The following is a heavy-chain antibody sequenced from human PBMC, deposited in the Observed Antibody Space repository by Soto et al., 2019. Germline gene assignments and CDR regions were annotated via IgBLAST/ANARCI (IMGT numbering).Heavy chain of an antibody. V-gene: IGHV2-70*11. J-gene: IGHJ4*02. CDR2: IDWDDAE. CDR3: ARLITGTVSFDY. CDR1: GFSLTPRGMC. Sequence: SGPTLVNPTQTLTLTCTFSGFSLTPRGMCVSWIRQPPGKSLEWLARIDWDDAEYYSTSLKTRLTISKDTSKNQVVLTMTNMDPVDPATYYCARLITGTVSFDYWGQGTLVTVSS. D-gene: IGHD1-7*01.